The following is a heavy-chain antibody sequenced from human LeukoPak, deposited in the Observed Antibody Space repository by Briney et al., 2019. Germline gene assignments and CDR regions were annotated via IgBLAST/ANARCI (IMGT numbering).Heavy chain of an antibody. D-gene: IGHD3-16*01. CDR3: VRGQLHVSDWFDP. CDR2: IRYDGSNK. Sequence: GGSLRLSCAASGFTFSSYWMHWVRQAPGKGLEWVAFIRYDGSNKYYADSVKGRFTISRDNSKNTLYLQMNSLRAEDTAVYYSVRGQLHVSDWFDPWGQGTLVTVSS. J-gene: IGHJ5*02. V-gene: IGHV3-30*02. CDR1: GFTFSSYW.